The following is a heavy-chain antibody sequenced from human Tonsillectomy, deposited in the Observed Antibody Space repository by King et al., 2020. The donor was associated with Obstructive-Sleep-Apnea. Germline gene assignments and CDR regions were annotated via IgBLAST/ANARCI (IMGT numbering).Heavy chain of an antibody. V-gene: IGHV4-30-4*01. Sequence: QMQLQESGPGLVKPSQTLSLTCTVSGASISSGDYYWSWIRQPPGKGLEWIGYIFYSGSTYSNPSLKSRLTISLDTSKNHFSLKLRSVTAADTAVYYCAREYYASGTYYGYWFDPWCQGTLVTVSS. CDR1: GASISSGDYY. CDR3: AREYYASGTYYGYWFDP. CDR2: IFYSGST. J-gene: IGHJ5*02. D-gene: IGHD3-10*01.